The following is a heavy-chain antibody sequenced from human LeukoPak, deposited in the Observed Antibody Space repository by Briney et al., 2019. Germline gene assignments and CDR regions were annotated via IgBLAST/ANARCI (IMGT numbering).Heavy chain of an antibody. CDR2: MYISGTT. V-gene: IGHV4-61*02. Sequence: SQTLSLTCTVSGGSISSGSYYWSWIRQPAGTGLEWVGRMYISGTTNYNPTLKSRVTISVDTSKNQFSLKVSSVTAADTAVYYCARVSYSSSWYAYNWFDPWGQGTLVTVSS. D-gene: IGHD6-13*01. CDR1: GGSISSGSYY. CDR3: ARVSYSSSWYAYNWFDP. J-gene: IGHJ5*02.